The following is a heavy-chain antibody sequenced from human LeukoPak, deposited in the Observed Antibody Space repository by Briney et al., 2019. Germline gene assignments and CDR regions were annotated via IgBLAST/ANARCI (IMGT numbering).Heavy chain of an antibody. Sequence: GGSLRLSCAASGFTFSSYAMNWVRQAPGKGLEWVSAISTRGGTTYYADSVKGRFTIPRDDSKNTLYLQMNSLRVEDTAVYYCAKDRWVGATISHYFDYWGKGTLVTVSS. J-gene: IGHJ4*02. CDR3: AKDRWVGATISHYFDY. CDR1: GFTFSSYA. D-gene: IGHD1-26*01. V-gene: IGHV3-23*01. CDR2: ISTRGGTT.